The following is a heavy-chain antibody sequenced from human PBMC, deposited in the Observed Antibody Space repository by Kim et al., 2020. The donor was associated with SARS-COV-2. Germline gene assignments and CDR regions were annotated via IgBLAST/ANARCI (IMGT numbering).Heavy chain of an antibody. CDR2: IYYSGST. D-gene: IGHD3-22*01. J-gene: IGHJ4*02. CDR3: ARGGASSRSGYYY. CDR1: GGSISSYY. Sequence: SETLSLTCTVSGGSISSYYWSWIRQPPGKGLEWIGYIYYSGSTNYNPSLKSRVTISVDTSKNQFSLKLSSVTAADTAVYYCARGGASSRSGYYYWGQGTL. V-gene: IGHV4-59*13.